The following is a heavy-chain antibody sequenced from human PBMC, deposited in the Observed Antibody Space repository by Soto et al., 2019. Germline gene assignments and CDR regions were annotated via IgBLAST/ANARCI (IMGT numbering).Heavy chain of an antibody. V-gene: IGHV3-23*01. CDR1: GFTFSSYA. D-gene: IGHD1-1*01. CDR3: AKESPFSGNTIHIDY. Sequence: GGSLRLSCAASGFTFSSYAMSWVRQAPGKGLEWVSGITSGGTAYYPDSVKGRFTNYRDNSESTLYLQMNSLRDEDTAIYYCAKESPFSGNTIHIDYWGQGTLVTVSS. J-gene: IGHJ4*02. CDR2: ITSGGTA.